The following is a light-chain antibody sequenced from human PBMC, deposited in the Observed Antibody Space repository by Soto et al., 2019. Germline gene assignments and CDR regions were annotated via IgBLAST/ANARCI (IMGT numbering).Light chain of an antibody. CDR1: QSVSRF. CDR2: AAS. J-gene: IGKJ2*01. Sequence: TQSPVTLSVSPGDAATLSCRASQSVSRFLAWYQQTPGQPPRLLIYAASSRVLGVPARFTGSGSGTDFTLTISNVQSEDAAIYYCQQYDHWPPYSFGQGTRLEI. V-gene: IGKV3-15*01. CDR3: QQYDHWPPYS.